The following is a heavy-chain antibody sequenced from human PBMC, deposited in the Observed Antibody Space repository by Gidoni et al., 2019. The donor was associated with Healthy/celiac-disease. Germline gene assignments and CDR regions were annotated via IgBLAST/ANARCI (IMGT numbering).Heavy chain of an antibody. D-gene: IGHD6-13*01. J-gene: IGHJ4*02. CDR1: GFTFSSDW. CDR2: IKEDGSEK. V-gene: IGHV3-7*01. CDR3: ARKYDYSSSWYSVFDY. Sequence: EVQLVESVGGWVQPGGSLSLSCAASGFTFSSDWMSWVRQATGKGREWVATIKEDGSEKYYVDSVKVRFTISSDNAKNSLYLQMNSLRAEDTAVYYCARKYDYSSSWYSVFDYWGQGTLVTVSS.